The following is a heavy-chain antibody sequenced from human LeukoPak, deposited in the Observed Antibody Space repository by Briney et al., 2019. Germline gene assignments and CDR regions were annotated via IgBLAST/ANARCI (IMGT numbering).Heavy chain of an antibody. D-gene: IGHD3-16*01. CDR1: GGSISSYY. J-gene: IGHJ6*03. CDR3: ARGGYGRYYYYMDV. V-gene: IGHV4-59*01. CDR2: IYYSGST. Sequence: PSETLSLTCTVSGGSISSYYWSWIRQPPGKGPEWIGYIYYSGSTNYNPSLKSRVTISVDTSKNQFSLKLSSVTAADTAVYYCARGGYGRYYYYMDVWGKGTTVTVSS.